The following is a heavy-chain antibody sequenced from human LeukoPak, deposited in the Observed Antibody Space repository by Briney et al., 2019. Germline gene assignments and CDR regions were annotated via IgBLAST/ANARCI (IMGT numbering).Heavy chain of an antibody. CDR2: IYYSGSA. Sequence: SETLSLICTVSGGSISSYYWSWIRQPPGKGLEWIGYIYYSGSANYNPSLKSRVTISVDTYKHQFSLKLSSVTAADTAVYYCARDGGNLLDYWGQGTLVTVSS. D-gene: IGHD4-23*01. CDR1: GGSISSYY. J-gene: IGHJ4*02. CDR3: ARDGGNLLDY. V-gene: IGHV4-59*01.